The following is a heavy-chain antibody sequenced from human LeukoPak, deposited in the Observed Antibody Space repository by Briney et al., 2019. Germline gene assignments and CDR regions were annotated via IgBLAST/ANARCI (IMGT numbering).Heavy chain of an antibody. CDR1: EFTFSSYW. J-gene: IGHJ4*02. CDR2: INSDGSTT. D-gene: IGHD6-13*01. CDR3: AGAGKKVTSSSLTDY. Sequence: GGSLRLSCAAFEFTFSSYWMHWVRHAPGKGLVWVSRINSDGSTTTYAESVKGRFTISRDNAKNTLYLQMNSLRAEDTAVYYCAGAGKKVTSSSLTDYWGQGTLVTVSS. V-gene: IGHV3-74*01.